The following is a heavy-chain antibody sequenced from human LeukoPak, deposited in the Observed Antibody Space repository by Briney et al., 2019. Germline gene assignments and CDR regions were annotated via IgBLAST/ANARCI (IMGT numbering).Heavy chain of an antibody. V-gene: IGHV3-48*02. CDR3: ARAPACSTNACYPNLPDY. Sequence: PGGSLRLSCEVSGFTFSNYGINWVRQAPGKGLEWVSYISNSSSTTYYGDSVAGRFIISRENANNSVYLEMNSLRDDDTAVYYCARAPACSTNACYPNLPDYWGQGTLVSVSS. D-gene: IGHD2-2*01. J-gene: IGHJ4*02. CDR2: ISNSSSTT. CDR1: GFTFSNYG.